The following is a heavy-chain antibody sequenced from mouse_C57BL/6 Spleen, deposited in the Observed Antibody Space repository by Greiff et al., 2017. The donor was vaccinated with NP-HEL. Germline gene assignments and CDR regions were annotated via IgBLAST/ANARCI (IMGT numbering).Heavy chain of an antibody. J-gene: IGHJ2*01. V-gene: IGHV14-4*01. CDR3: TEGLRPFDY. CDR1: GFNIKDDY. D-gene: IGHD2-4*01. Sequence: VQLQQSGAELVRPGASVKLSCTASGFNIKDDYMHWVKQRPEQGLEWIGWIDPENGDTEYASKFQGKATITADTSSNTAYLQLSSLTSEDTAVYYCTEGLRPFDYWGQGTTLTVSS. CDR2: IDPENGDT.